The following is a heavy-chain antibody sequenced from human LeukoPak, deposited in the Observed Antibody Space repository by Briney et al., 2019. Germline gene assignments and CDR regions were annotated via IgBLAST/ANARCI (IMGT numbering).Heavy chain of an antibody. CDR3: ARGYYDSSDYEYFQH. J-gene: IGHJ1*01. D-gene: IGHD3-22*01. V-gene: IGHV1-18*01. CDR2: INRYNDNT. Sequence: ASVKVSCKASGYTFTNYGINWVRQAPGQGLEWMGWINRYNDNTNHAQMLQGRVTMTTDTSTSTAYMELRNLRSDDTAVYYCARGYYDSSDYEYFQHWGQGTLVTVSS. CDR1: GYTFTNYG.